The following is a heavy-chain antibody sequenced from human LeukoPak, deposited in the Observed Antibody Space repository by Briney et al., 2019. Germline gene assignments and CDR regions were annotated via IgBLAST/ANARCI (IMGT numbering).Heavy chain of an antibody. V-gene: IGHV1-69*01. CDR2: IIPIFGTA. J-gene: IGHJ4*02. CDR1: GFTLSSYA. CDR3: ARDLSFDI. Sequence: GGSLRLSCAASGFTLSSYAISWVRQAPGQGLEWMGGIIPIFGTANYAQKFQGRVTITADESTSTAYMELSSLRSEDTAVYYCARDLSFDIWGQGTLVTVSS. D-gene: IGHD3-3*02.